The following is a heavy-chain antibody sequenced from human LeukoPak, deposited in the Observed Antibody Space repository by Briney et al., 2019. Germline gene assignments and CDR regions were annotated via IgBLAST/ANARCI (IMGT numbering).Heavy chain of an antibody. V-gene: IGHV3-30*18. J-gene: IGHJ4*02. D-gene: IGHD3-10*01. CDR3: AKDYGRHYASWSSYFEY. CDR1: GFTFSDYG. CDR2: IRFDGSKK. Sequence: GGSLRLSCAASGFTFSDYGMQWVRQAPGKGLEGVAVIRFDGSKKYYAESVKGRFTFSRENYKNTLYLQMNRQRGEETAGYNCAKDYGRHYASWSSYFEYWGQGNLVTVSS.